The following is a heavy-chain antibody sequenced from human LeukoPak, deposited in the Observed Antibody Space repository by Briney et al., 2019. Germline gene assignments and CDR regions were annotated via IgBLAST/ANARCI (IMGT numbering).Heavy chain of an antibody. V-gene: IGHV3-23*01. Sequence: PGGSLRLSCAASGFTFSSYAMSWVRQAPGKGLEWVSAISGSGGSTYYADSVKGRFTISRDNSKNTLYLQMNSLRAEDTAVYYCAKKLKIVVVPAANDYWGQGTLVTVSS. CDR1: GFTFSSYA. CDR3: AKKLKIVVVPAANDY. CDR2: ISGSGGST. D-gene: IGHD2-2*01. J-gene: IGHJ4*02.